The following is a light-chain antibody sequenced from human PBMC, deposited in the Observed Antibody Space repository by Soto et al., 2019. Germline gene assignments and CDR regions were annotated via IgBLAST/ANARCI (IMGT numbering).Light chain of an antibody. V-gene: IGKV1-5*03. CDR3: QQYNNWPPIT. Sequence: DIQMTQSPSTLSASVGDRVTITCRASQSVSSWLAWYQQKPGKAPKLLIYKASTLKSGVPSRFSGSGSGTEFTLTISSLQSEDLAVYYCQQYNNWPPITFGQGTKVDIK. CDR2: KAS. J-gene: IGKJ1*01. CDR1: QSVSSW.